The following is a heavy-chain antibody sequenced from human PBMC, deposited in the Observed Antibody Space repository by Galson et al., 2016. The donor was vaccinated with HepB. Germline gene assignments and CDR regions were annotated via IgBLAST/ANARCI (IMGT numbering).Heavy chain of an antibody. Sequence: TLSLTCTVSGDPMSSGDYYWSWIRQHPGKGLEWIGSIYYSGNTHYKPSLKSRVTISVDTSKNQFSLKLTSVTAAATAVYYCARVKGVGMTTVSTLDYLGQGTLVTVSS. CDR1: GDPMSSGDYY. D-gene: IGHD4-17*01. CDR2: IYYSGNT. J-gene: IGHJ4*02. CDR3: ARVKGVGMTTVSTLDY. V-gene: IGHV4-31*03.